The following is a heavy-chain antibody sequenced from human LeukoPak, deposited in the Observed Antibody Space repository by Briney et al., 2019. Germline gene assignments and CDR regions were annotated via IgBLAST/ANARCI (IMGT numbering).Heavy chain of an antibody. V-gene: IGHV3-74*03. Sequence: GGSPRLSCALSGFTLSAYWMHSVRQAPGKGLVWVSRMNTSGSSTLYADSVKGRFTISRDNAKHTLSLPMNSLRVEDTAVYYCAREPYDILSRRGMDVWGKGTTVTVSS. CDR3: AREPYDILSRRGMDV. CDR2: MNTSGSST. J-gene: IGHJ6*04. CDR1: GFTLSAYW. D-gene: IGHD3-9*01.